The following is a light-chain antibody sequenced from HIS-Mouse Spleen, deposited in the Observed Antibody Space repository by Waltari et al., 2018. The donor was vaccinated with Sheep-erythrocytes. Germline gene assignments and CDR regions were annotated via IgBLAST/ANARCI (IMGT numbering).Light chain of an antibody. J-gene: IGLJ1*01. CDR2: GNR. CDR1: RSNPGAGSD. CDR3: QSYDSSLSGYV. V-gene: IGLV1-40*01. Sequence: QSVLTQPPSVSGAPAQRVTISCTGSRSNPGAGSDLPGYQQLPGTTPKLLIYGNRNRPSGDPDRVSGSKSGTSASLAITGLQAEDEADYYCQSYDSSLSGYVFGTGTKVTVL.